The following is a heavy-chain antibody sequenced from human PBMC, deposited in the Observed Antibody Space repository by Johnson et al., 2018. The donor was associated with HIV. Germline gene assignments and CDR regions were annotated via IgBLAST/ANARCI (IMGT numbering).Heavy chain of an antibody. CDR3: AKDRGELLWAFDI. J-gene: IGHJ3*02. CDR1: GFTFSSSG. D-gene: IGHD1-26*01. V-gene: IGHV3-9*01. CDR2: ISWNSGSI. Sequence: VHLVESGGGVVQPGRSLRLSCAASGFTFSSSGMHWVRQAPGKGLEWVSGISWNSGSIGYADSVKGRFTISRDNAKNSLYLQMNSLRAEDTALYYCAKDRGELLWAFDIWGQGTMVTVSS.